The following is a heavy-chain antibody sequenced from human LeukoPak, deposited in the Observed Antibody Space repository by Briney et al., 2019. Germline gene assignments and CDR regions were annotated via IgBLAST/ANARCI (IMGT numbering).Heavy chain of an antibody. CDR3: AKDLFGYSSSSPYYFDY. Sequence: PGGSLRLYCAASGFTFSSYAMSWVRQAPGKGLEWVSAISGSGGSTYYADSVKDRFTISRDNSKNTLYLQMNSLRAEDTAVYYCAKDLFGYSSSSPYYFDYWGQGTLVTVSS. V-gene: IGHV3-23*01. CDR2: ISGSGGST. D-gene: IGHD6-6*01. CDR1: GFTFSSYA. J-gene: IGHJ4*02.